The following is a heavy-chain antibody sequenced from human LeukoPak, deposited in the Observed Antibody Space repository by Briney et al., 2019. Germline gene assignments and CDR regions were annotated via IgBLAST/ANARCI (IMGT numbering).Heavy chain of an antibody. CDR2: ISYGGDYT. Sequence: PGGSLRLSCAASGFTFSTFAMSWVRQAPGKGLEWVSGISYGGDYTYYADSVKGRFTISRDNAKNSLYLQMNSLRAEDTAVYYCARDLRAGFDYWGQGTLVTVSS. CDR3: ARDLRAGFDY. V-gene: IGHV3-21*01. CDR1: GFTFSTFA. J-gene: IGHJ4*02.